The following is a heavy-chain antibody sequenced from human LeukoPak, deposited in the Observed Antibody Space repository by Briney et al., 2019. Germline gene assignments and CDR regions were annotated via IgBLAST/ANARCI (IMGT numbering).Heavy chain of an antibody. V-gene: IGHV3-48*04. D-gene: IGHD5-18*01. CDR3: ARDSYGRAFDY. CDR1: GFTFSSYS. Sequence: GGSLRLSCAASGFTFSSYSMIWVRQAPEKGREWVSYISSSSSTIYYADSVKGRFPISRDNAKNSLYLQMNSLRAEDTAVYYCARDSYGRAFDYWGQGTVVTVSS. CDR2: ISSSSSTI. J-gene: IGHJ4*02.